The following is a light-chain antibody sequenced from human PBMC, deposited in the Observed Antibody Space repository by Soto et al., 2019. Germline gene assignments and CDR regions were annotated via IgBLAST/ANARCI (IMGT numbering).Light chain of an antibody. CDR1: QSVSSSY. CDR3: HQYGSTPRT. V-gene: IGKV3-20*01. CDR2: GAS. Sequence: EIVLTQSPGTLSLSPGERATLSCRASQSVSSSYLAWYQQKPGQAPMLLIYGASNRATGIPQRLSGSGSCRDFILTISRMVPEDFAVYYCHQYGSTPRTFGGGTKVEIK. J-gene: IGKJ4*01.